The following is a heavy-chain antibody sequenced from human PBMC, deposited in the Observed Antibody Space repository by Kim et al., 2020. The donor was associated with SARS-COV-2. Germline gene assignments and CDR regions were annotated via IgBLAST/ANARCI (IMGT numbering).Heavy chain of an antibody. CDR3: TLGELSSFDY. J-gene: IGHJ4*02. D-gene: IGHD3-16*02. CDR1: GGSISSYY. V-gene: IGHV4-59*13. CDR2: FYYSGST. Sequence: SETLSLTFTVSGGSISSYYWSWIRQPPWKGLAWIGYFYYSGSTNYNPSLKSRVTISVDTSKNQFSLKLSSVTAADTAVYYCTLGELSSFDYWGQGTLVTVSS.